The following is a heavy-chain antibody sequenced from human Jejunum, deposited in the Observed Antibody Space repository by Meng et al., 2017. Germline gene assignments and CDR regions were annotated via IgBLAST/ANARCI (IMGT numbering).Heavy chain of an antibody. CDR1: GFTVSSKY. CDR3: VGDDGSAPYDY. V-gene: IGHV3-66*02. CDR2: IYFDGNT. D-gene: IGHD3-10*01. Sequence: GESLKTSCAAPGFTVSSKYMSWVRQAPGKGLEWVTVIYFDGNTNYADSVKGRFTISRDNSKNMVYLQMNSLNTEDTAVYYYVGDDGSAPYDYWGQGTLVTVSS. J-gene: IGHJ4*02.